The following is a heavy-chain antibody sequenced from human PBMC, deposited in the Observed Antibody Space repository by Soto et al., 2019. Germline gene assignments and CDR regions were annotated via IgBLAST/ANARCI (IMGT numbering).Heavy chain of an antibody. CDR3: VRQSGYSSGWSDH. CDR2: ISTFNGNA. CDR1: GYTFSSNG. D-gene: IGHD3-22*01. J-gene: IGHJ5*02. V-gene: IGHV1-18*04. Sequence: ASVKVSCKTSGYTFSSNGISWVRQAPGQGLEWTGWISTFNGNAHYSQKFQDRVTMTTDTSTNTVYMEVTSLRSDDTAMYYCVRQSGYSSGWSDHWGQGTLVTVSS.